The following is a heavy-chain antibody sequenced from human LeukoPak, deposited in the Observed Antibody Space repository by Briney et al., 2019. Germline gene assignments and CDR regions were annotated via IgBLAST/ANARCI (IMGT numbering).Heavy chain of an antibody. CDR3: ARDYDYVWGIYGYGAFDI. J-gene: IGHJ3*02. Sequence: PGGSLRLSCAASGFTFSSYWMTWVRQAPGKGLEWVANMKRDGSEKYYADSVKGRFTISRDNANNSLYLQLNSLRAEDTAVYYCARDYDYVWGIYGYGAFDIWGQGTMVTVSS. D-gene: IGHD3-16*01. CDR1: GFTFSSYW. V-gene: IGHV3-7*01. CDR2: MKRDGSEK.